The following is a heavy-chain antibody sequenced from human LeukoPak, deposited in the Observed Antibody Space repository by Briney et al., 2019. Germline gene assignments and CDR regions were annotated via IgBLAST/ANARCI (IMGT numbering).Heavy chain of an antibody. CDR2: ISSSGSTI. Sequence: GGSLRLSCAASGFTFSDYYMSWIRQAPGKGLEWVSYISSSGSTIYYADSVKGRFTISRDNAKNSLYLQMNSLRAEDTAVYYCAREQHSSSWTSWDYWGQGTLVTVSS. CDR3: AREQHSSSWTSWDY. V-gene: IGHV3-11*04. J-gene: IGHJ4*02. D-gene: IGHD6-13*01. CDR1: GFTFSDYY.